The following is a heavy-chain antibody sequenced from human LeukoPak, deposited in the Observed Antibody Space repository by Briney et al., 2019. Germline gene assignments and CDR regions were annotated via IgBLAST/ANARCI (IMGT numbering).Heavy chain of an antibody. CDR2: SSAGTGNT. Sequence: GASVKVSCKTFGYLFSRQDISWVRQAPGQGLEWMGWSSAGTGNTNYAQKVEDRVTLTTDTSTSTVYMELRSLRSDDTAVYYCARGRSTGSDAFDLWGQGTMVIVSS. D-gene: IGHD1-1*01. V-gene: IGHV1-18*01. CDR3: ARGRSTGSDAFDL. J-gene: IGHJ3*01. CDR1: GYLFSRQD.